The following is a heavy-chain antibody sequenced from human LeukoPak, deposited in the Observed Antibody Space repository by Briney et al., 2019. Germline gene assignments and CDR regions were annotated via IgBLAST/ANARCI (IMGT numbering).Heavy chain of an antibody. CDR1: GGTFSSYA. Sequence: AASVKVSCKASGGTFSSYAISWVRQAPGQGLEWMGRIIPILGIANYAQKFQGRVTITADKSTSTAYMELSSRRSEDTAVYYCARDQLTTVPHYFDYWGQGTLVTVSS. V-gene: IGHV1-69*04. CDR2: IIPILGIA. D-gene: IGHD4-17*01. J-gene: IGHJ4*02. CDR3: ARDQLTTVPHYFDY.